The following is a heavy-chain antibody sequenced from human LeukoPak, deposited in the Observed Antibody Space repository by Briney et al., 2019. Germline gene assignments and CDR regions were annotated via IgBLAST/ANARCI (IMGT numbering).Heavy chain of an antibody. CDR3: AKDDGTDFWSGYSNWFDP. CDR1: GFTFSSYA. J-gene: IGHJ5*02. Sequence: GGSLRLSSAASGFTFSSYAMSCVRQAPGKGLEWVSAISGSGGSTYYADSVKGRFTISRDNSKNTLYLQMNSLRAEDTAVYYCAKDDGTDFWSGYSNWFDPWGQGTLVTVSS. V-gene: IGHV3-23*01. CDR2: ISGSGGST. D-gene: IGHD3-3*01.